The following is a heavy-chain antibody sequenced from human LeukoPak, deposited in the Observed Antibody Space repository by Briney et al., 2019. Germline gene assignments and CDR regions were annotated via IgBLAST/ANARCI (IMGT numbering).Heavy chain of an antibody. V-gene: IGHV3-48*02. CDR2: ISSSSRTI. CDR1: GFTFSTYN. CDR3: ARSEGDLSLGFDY. J-gene: IGHJ4*02. D-gene: IGHD3-16*02. Sequence: GGSLRLSCAASGFTFSTYNINWVRQAPGKGLGWVSYISSSSRTIYYADSVKGRFTISRDNAKNSLYLQMNSLRDEDTAVYYCARSEGDLSLGFDYWGQGTLVTVSS.